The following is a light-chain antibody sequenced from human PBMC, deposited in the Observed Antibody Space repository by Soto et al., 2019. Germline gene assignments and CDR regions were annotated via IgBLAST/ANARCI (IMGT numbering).Light chain of an antibody. V-gene: IGLV2-8*01. J-gene: IGLJ3*02. CDR3: SSYTGNNNLVV. Sequence: QSALTPPPSASGCPGQSVTRSCTGTSSDVGAYKYVSWYQQHPGKAPKLIIYGVNKRPSGVPDRFSGSKSGNTASLTVSGLQAEDEADYYCSSYTGNNNLVVFGGGTQLTVL. CDR2: GVN. CDR1: SSDVGAYKY.